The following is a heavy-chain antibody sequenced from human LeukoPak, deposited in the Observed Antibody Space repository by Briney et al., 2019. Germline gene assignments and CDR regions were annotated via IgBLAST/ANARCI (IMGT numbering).Heavy chain of an antibody. V-gene: IGHV3-9*01. CDR2: ISWNSDNI. CDR1: GFTYHDFA. J-gene: IGHJ6*03. CDR3: VKSGGYYYMDA. Sequence: GGSLRLSCAASGFTYHDFAMHWVRQARGKGLEWVAAISWNSDNIDYADSVKGRFTIYRDNDMNSLYLEMASLRVEDSALYYCVKSGGYYYMDAWGKGTPVTVSS. D-gene: IGHD3-16*01.